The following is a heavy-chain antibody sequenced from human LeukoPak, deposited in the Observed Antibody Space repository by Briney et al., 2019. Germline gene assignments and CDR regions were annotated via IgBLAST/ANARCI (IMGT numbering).Heavy chain of an antibody. D-gene: IGHD5-12*01. CDR1: EFTFVRYA. Sequence: PGGSLRLSCAASEFTFVRYAMSWVRQAPGKGLEWVSFIRSSGFKICYADSVKGRFTISRDISKNTLFLQMNSLRAEDTAIYYCAKGAYDYIEIAYFDSWGQGALVTVSS. J-gene: IGHJ4*02. CDR3: AKGAYDYIEIAYFDS. CDR2: IRSSGFKI. V-gene: IGHV3-23*01.